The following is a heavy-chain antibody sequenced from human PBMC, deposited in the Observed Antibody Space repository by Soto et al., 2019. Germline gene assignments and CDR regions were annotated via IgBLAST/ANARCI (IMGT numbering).Heavy chain of an antibody. D-gene: IGHD3-22*01. J-gene: IGHJ5*02. CDR3: AKDLSMIVGSRFDP. Sequence: EVQLLESGGGLVQPGRSLRLSCAASGFTFDDYAMHWVRQAPGKGLEWVSGISWNSGSIGYADSVKGRFTISRDNAKNSLYLQMNSLRAEDTALYYCAKDLSMIVGSRFDPWGQGTLVTVSS. CDR1: GFTFDDYA. V-gene: IGHV3-9*01. CDR2: ISWNSGSI.